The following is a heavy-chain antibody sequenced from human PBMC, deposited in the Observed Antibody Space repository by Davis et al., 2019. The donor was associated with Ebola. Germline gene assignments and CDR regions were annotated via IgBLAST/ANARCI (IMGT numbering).Heavy chain of an antibody. J-gene: IGHJ4*02. Sequence: MPSETLSLTCTVSGGSTSNYHWTWIRQPPGKGLEWIGYFYYTGSTNYNPSLKSRVTISIDTSKNQFSLKLSSVTAADTAVYYCARDYYDSSGYLYYFDYWGQGTLVTVSS. D-gene: IGHD3-22*01. CDR2: FYYTGST. V-gene: IGHV4-59*12. CDR1: GGSTSNYH. CDR3: ARDYYDSSGYLYYFDY.